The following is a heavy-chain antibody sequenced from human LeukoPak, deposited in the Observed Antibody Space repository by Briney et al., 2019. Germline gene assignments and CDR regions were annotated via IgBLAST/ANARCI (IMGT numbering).Heavy chain of an antibody. CDR3: ARGSFGIAAAGTQYFDY. V-gene: IGHV4-38-2*01. J-gene: IGHJ4*02. D-gene: IGHD6-13*01. Sequence: SETLSLTCAVSGYSISSGYYWGWLRQPPGKGLEWIGSIYHSGSTYYNPSLKSRVTISVDTSKNQFSLKLSSVTAADTAVYYCARGSFGIAAAGTQYFDYWGQGTLVTVSS. CDR2: IYHSGST. CDR1: GYSISSGYY.